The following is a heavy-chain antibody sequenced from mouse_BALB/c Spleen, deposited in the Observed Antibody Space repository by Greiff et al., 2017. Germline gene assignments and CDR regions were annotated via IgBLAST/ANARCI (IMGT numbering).Heavy chain of an antibody. J-gene: IGHJ4*01. V-gene: IGHV1-7*01. CDR3: ASYYYGSSYSYAMDY. D-gene: IGHD1-1*01. CDR2: INPSTGYT. Sequence: QVQLQQSGAELAKPGASVKMSCKASGYTFTSYWMHWVKQRPGQGLEWIGYINPSTGYTEYNQKFKDKATLTADKSSSTAYMQLSSLTSEDSAVYYCASYYYGSSYSYAMDYWGQGTSVTVSS. CDR1: GYTFTSYW.